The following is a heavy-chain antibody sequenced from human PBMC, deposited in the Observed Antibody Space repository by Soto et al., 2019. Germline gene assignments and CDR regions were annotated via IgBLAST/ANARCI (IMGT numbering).Heavy chain of an antibody. V-gene: IGHV3-23*01. J-gene: IGHJ5*01. Sequence: EGQLLESGGGLVQPGGSMRLSCAASGFTFRNYDMSWFRQTPGKGPEWVSSINERGDSKFYADSVQGRFTVSRDNSENTLFLEMSNLRGDDTGMYYCAKRGLFCRGTTCYSAALDSWGQGTLVTVSS. CDR3: AKRGLFCRGTTCYSAALDS. CDR2: INERGDSK. D-gene: IGHD3-9*01. CDR1: GFTFRNYD.